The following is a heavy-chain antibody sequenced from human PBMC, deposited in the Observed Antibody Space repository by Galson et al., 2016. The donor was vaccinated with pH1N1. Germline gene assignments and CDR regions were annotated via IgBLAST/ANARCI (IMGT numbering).Heavy chain of an antibody. D-gene: IGHD2-15*01. CDR3: AKDLLIPGMTPIINPDDY. J-gene: IGHJ4*02. V-gene: IGHV3-30*02. CDR1: GFSFSRYG. Sequence: SLRLSCAAAGFSFSRYGFHWVRQAPGKGLEWVAFIRTDGINKSYADSVKGRFTISRDNSRNTLFLQMNGLRAEDTAVYYCAKDLLIPGMTPIINPDDYWGQGTLVTVSS. CDR2: IRTDGINK.